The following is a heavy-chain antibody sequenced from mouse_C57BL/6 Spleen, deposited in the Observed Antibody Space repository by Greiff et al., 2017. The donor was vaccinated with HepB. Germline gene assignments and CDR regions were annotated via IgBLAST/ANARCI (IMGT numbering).Heavy chain of an antibody. V-gene: IGHV10-1*01. D-gene: IGHD1-1*01. Sequence: VKDRFTISRDDSESMLYLQMNNLKTEDTAMYYCVITTVVATDAMDYWGQGTSVTVSS. J-gene: IGHJ4*01. CDR3: VITTVVATDAMDY.